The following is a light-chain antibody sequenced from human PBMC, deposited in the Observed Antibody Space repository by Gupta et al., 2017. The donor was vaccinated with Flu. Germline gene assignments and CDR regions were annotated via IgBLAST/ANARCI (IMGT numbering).Light chain of an antibody. J-gene: IGKJ1*01. Sequence: DIQMTQSPSTLSASVGDSVTMTCRASQSSSSWLDWYQQKQGKAPTLMIYKESSLESGVPSRFRGSGSGTEFNFTIRSMKADAFEIEECQQYKSYWPTWTFGQGTKVEIK. V-gene: IGKV1-5*03. CDR3: QQYKSYWPTWT. CDR1: QSSSSW. CDR2: KES.